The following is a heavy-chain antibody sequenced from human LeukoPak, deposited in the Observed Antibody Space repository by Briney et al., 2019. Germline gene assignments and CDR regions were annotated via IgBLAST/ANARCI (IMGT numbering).Heavy chain of an antibody. CDR1: GGSFSGYY. CDR2: INQSGST. CDR3: ARGGIWTYYDILTGSPRPYYFDY. Sequence: SETLSLTCAVYGGSFSGYYWSWIRQPPGKGLEWIGEINQSGSTNYNPSLKSRVTISVDTSKNQFSLKLSSVTAADTAVYYCARGGIWTYYDILTGSPRPYYFDYWGQGTLVTVSS. V-gene: IGHV4-34*01. J-gene: IGHJ4*02. D-gene: IGHD3-9*01.